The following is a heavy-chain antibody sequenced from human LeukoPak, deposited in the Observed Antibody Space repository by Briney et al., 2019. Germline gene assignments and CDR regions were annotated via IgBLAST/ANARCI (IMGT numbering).Heavy chain of an antibody. D-gene: IGHD2/OR15-2a*01. V-gene: IGHV4-39*01. CDR1: GGSISSTTYC. J-gene: IGHJ4*02. CDR3: VRHIEYHANLDY. CDR2: MYYSGST. Sequence: PSETLSLTCTVSGGSISSTTYCWSWVRQPPGKGLEWIGCMYYSGSTYYSSSLKGRVTISLDTPKNQFSLRLNSVTASDTAVYYCVRHIEYHANLDYWGQGILVTVSS.